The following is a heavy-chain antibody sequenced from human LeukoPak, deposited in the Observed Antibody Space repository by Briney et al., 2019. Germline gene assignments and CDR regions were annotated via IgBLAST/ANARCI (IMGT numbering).Heavy chain of an antibody. Sequence: SETLSLTCTVSGGSISSGGYYWSWIRQPPGKGLEWIGYIYHSGSTYYNPSLKSRVTISVDRSKNQFSLKLSSVTAADTAVYYCARDRGVGATPGEFDYWGQGTLVTVSS. CDR3: ARDRGVGATPGEFDY. D-gene: IGHD1-26*01. CDR1: GGSISSGGYY. V-gene: IGHV4-30-2*01. CDR2: IYHSGST. J-gene: IGHJ4*02.